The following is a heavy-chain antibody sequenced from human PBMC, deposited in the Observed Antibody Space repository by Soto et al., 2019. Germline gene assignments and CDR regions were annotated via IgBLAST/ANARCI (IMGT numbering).Heavy chain of an antibody. CDR2: IKSKSDGGTT. V-gene: IGHV3-15*07. CDR1: GFNFNYAW. Sequence: EVQLVESGGGLVKPGGSLRLSCAASGFNFNYAWMNWVRQAPGKGLEWVGHIKSKSDGGTTDYDAPVKGRFTISRDDSRNMVYLQMNSQKIEDTAMYYCGSRHWGQGTLVTVSS. CDR3: GSRH. J-gene: IGHJ4*02.